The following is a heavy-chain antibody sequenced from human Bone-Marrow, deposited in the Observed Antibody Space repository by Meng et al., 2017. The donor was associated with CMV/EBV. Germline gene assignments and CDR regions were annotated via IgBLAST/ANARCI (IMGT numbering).Heavy chain of an antibody. CDR2: ISSDGSRT. CDR3: ARDPYCTSSRCLTGAYFDT. Sequence: GGSLRLSCVASGFRFDDYGMTWVRQAPGKGLVWVSSISSDGSRTSYADSVKGRFTISRDNAKNTLYLQMNSLRAEDTAEYFCARDPYCTSSRCLTGAYFDTWGQGTLVTVSS. D-gene: IGHD2-2*01. V-gene: IGHV3-74*01. CDR1: GFRFDDYG. J-gene: IGHJ5*02.